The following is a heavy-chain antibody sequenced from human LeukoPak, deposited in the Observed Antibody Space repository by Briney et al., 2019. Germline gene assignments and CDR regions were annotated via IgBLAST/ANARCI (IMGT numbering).Heavy chain of an antibody. CDR3: AKDPRLPRLELAYCGGDCYSPYYFDY. Sequence: PGGSLRLSCAASGFTFSSYAMSWVRQAPGKGLEWVSAISGSGGSTYYADSVKGRFTISRDNSKNTLYLQMNSLRAEDTAVYYCAKDPRLPRLELAYCGGDCYSPYYFDYWGQGTLVTVSS. CDR1: GFTFSSYA. J-gene: IGHJ4*02. V-gene: IGHV3-23*01. D-gene: IGHD2-21*02. CDR2: ISGSGGST.